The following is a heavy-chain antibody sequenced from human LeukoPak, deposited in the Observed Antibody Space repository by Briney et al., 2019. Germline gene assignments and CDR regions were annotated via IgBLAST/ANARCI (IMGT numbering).Heavy chain of an antibody. V-gene: IGHV4-31*03. J-gene: IGHJ4*02. CDR1: GGSISSGGYY. D-gene: IGHD3-10*01. CDR3: ARSYGSGSYYNDY. CDR2: IYHSGST. Sequence: SETLSLTCTVSGGSISSGGYYWSWIRQHPGKGLEWIGYIYHSGSTYYNPSLKSRVTISVDTSKNQFSLKLSSVTAADTAVYYCARSYGSGSYYNDYWGQGTLVTVSS.